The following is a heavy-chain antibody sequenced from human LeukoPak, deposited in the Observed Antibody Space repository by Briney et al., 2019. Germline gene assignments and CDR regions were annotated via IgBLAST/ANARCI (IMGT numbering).Heavy chain of an antibody. CDR1: GGSISSGGYY. Sequence: SETLSLTCTVSGGSISSGGYYWSWIRQHPGKGLEWIGYIYYSGSTYYNPSHKSRVTISVDTSKNQFSLKLSSVTAADTAVYYCARVQCSSTSCYTGYYYGMDVWGQGTTVTVSS. CDR2: IYYSGST. V-gene: IGHV4-31*03. D-gene: IGHD2-2*02. J-gene: IGHJ6*02. CDR3: ARVQCSSTSCYTGYYYGMDV.